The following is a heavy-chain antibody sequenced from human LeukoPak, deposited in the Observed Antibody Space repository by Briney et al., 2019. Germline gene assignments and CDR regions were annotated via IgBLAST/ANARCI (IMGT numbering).Heavy chain of an antibody. D-gene: IGHD6-19*01. J-gene: IGHJ4*02. CDR1: GYTFTSYG. Sequence: ASVKVSCKASGYTFTSYGISWVRQAPGQGLEWMGWISAYNGNTNYAQKLQGRVTMTTDTSTSTAYMELSSLRSEDTAVYYCATGFRSGWSFDYWGQGTLVTVSS. CDR2: ISAYNGNT. V-gene: IGHV1-18*01. CDR3: ATGFRSGWSFDY.